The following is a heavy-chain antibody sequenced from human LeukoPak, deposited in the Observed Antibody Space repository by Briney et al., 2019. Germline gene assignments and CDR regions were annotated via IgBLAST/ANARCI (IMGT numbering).Heavy chain of an antibody. CDR2: IYYSGTT. J-gene: IGHJ5*02. CDR1: GGSISSYY. V-gene: IGHV4-59*01. D-gene: IGHD3-22*01. Sequence: SETLSLTCTVAGGSISSYYWSWIRQPPGKGLEYRGFIYYSGTTKYNPSLKSRATISVDTSKNQFSLKLTSVTAADTAVYYCARGRYYYDSSGYYYDNWFDPWGQGTLVTVSS. CDR3: ARGRYYYDSSGYYYDNWFDP.